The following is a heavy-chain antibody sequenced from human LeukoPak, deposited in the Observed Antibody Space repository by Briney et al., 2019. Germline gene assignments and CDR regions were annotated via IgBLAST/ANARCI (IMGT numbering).Heavy chain of an antibody. J-gene: IGHJ4*02. D-gene: IGHD6-19*01. CDR2: INPNSGGT. Sequence: ASAKVSCKASGYTFTGYYMHWVRQAPGQGLEWMGWINPNSGGTNYAQKFQGRVTMTRDTSISTAYMELSRLRSDDTAVYYCARVRAVADHFDYWGQGTLVTVSS. CDR1: GYTFTGYY. CDR3: ARVRAVADHFDY. V-gene: IGHV1-2*02.